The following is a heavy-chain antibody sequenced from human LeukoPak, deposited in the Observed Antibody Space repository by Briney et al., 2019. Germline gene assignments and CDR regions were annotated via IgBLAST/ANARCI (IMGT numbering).Heavy chain of an antibody. CDR3: AKGYPLPGENYYDSRFFDY. J-gene: IGHJ4*02. D-gene: IGHD3-22*01. CDR2: INPNSGGT. V-gene: IGHV1-2*02. Sequence: ASVKVSCKASGYTFTGYYMHWVRQAPGQGLEWMGWINPNSGGTNYAQKFQGRVTMTRDTSISTAYMELSRLRSDDTAVYYCAKGYPLPGENYYDSRFFDYWGQGTLVTVSS. CDR1: GYTFTGYY.